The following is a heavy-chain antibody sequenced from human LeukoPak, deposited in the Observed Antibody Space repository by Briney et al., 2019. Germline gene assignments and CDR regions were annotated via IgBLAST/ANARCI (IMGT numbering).Heavy chain of an antibody. CDR3: AREVHPEGYNYDLVLDY. CDR2: LKEDGGEK. CDR1: GFNFSTSW. V-gene: IGHV3-7*01. J-gene: IGHJ4*02. Sequence: GGSLRLSCTASGFNFSTSWMSWVRQAPGKGLEWLANLKEDGGEKYYVDSVKGRFTISRDNARNSLYPQMNSLRAEDTAVYYCAREVHPEGYNYDLVLDYWGQGTLVTVSS. D-gene: IGHD3-16*01.